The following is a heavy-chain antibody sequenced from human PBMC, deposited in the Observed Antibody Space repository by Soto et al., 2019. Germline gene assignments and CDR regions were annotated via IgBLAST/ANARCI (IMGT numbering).Heavy chain of an antibody. Sequence: QVHLVQSGGEVKKPGASVKVSCKASGYTFTSHGISWVRQAPGHGLEWMGWISAHNGDTNYAQKLQGRVTVTTDTPTNTAYMELRGLRSEDTAVYYGARMVRGSNIDYYYYMDVWGKGTTVTVSS. CDR2: ISAHNGDT. V-gene: IGHV1-18*01. CDR3: ARMVRGSNIDYYYYMDV. D-gene: IGHD3-10*01. J-gene: IGHJ6*03. CDR1: GYTFTSHG.